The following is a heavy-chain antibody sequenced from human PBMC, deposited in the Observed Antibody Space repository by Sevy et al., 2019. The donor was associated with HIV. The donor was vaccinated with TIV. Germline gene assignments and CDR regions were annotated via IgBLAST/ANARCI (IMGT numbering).Heavy chain of an antibody. Sequence: GGSLRLSCAASGFTPSTYGMHWVRQAPGKGLEWVAVIGYDGSNKYYADSVRGRFTISRDNSKNTLFLQMDSLRGEDTAVYYCARDPRMYGDYLLAYLDYWGQGTLVTVSS. J-gene: IGHJ4*02. CDR2: IGYDGSNK. V-gene: IGHV3-33*01. D-gene: IGHD2-8*01. CDR3: ARDPRMYGDYLLAYLDY. CDR1: GFTPSTYG.